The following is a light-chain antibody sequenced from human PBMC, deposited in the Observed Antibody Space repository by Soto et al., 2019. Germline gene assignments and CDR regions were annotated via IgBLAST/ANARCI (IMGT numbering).Light chain of an antibody. Sequence: QSALTQPASVSGSPGQSITISCAGTSSDIGGSNYVSWYQHHPGKAPKLMIYCVSNRPSGVSNRFSGSKSGSTAALTISGLQAEDEADYFCYSSRSSSSTFYVFGTGTKLTVL. CDR3: YSSRSSSSTFYV. V-gene: IGLV2-14*03. CDR1: SSDIGGSNY. J-gene: IGLJ1*01. CDR2: CVS.